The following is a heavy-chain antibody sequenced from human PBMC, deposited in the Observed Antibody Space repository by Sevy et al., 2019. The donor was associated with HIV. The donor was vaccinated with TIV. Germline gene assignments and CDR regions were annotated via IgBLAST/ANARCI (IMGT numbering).Heavy chain of an antibody. CDR3: ARGPTRIAAAGTFDY. J-gene: IGHJ4*02. Sequence: ASVKVSCKASGGTFSSYAISWVRQAPGQGLEWMGGIIPIFGTANYAQKFQGRVTITADESTSTAYMELSSLRSEDTAVYYCARGPTRIAAAGTFDYWGQGTLVTVSS. V-gene: IGHV1-69*13. D-gene: IGHD6-13*01. CDR2: IIPIFGTA. CDR1: GGTFSSYA.